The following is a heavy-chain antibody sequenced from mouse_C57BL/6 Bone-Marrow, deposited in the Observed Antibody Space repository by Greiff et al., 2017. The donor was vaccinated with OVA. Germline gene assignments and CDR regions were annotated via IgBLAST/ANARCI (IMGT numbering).Heavy chain of an antibody. J-gene: IGHJ3*01. CDR2: INPSSGYT. D-gene: IGHD2-3*01. V-gene: IGHV1-7*01. CDR1: GYTFTSYW. Sequence: QVQLKESGAELAKPGASVKPSCKASGYTFTSYWMHWVKQRPGQGLEWIGYINPSSGYTKYNQKFKDKATLTADKSSSTAYMQLSSLTYEASAVYYCARVDDGYSLFAYWGQGTLVTVSA. CDR3: ARVDDGYSLFAY.